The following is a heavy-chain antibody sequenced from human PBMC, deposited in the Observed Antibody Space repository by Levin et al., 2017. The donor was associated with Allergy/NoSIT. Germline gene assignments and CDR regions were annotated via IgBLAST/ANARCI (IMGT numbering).Heavy chain of an antibody. CDR2: IYPGDSDT. CDR3: ARRFLWGSSTSCCPFDY. D-gene: IGHD2-2*01. Sequence: GESLKISCKGSGYSFTSYWIGWVRQMPGKGLEWMGIIYPGDSDTRYSPSFQGQVTISADKSISTAYLQWSSLKASDTAMYYCARRFLWGSSTSCCPFDYWGQGTLVTVSS. CDR1: GYSFTSYW. J-gene: IGHJ4*02. V-gene: IGHV5-51*01.